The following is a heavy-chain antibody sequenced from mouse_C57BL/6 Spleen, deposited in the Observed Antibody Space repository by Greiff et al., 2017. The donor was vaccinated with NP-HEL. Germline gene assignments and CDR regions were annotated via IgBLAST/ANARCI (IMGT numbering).Heavy chain of an antibody. CDR2: INPSSGYT. V-gene: IGHV1-4*01. Sequence: VQLQQSGAELARPGASVKMSCKASGYTFTSYTMHWVKQRPGQGLEWIGYINPSSGYTKYNQKFKDKATLTADKSSSTAYMQLSSLTSEDSAVYYGARSYDGGYFDYWGEGPTLTVSS. J-gene: IGHJ2*01. CDR1: GYTFTSYT. CDR3: ARSYDGGYFDY. D-gene: IGHD2-3*01.